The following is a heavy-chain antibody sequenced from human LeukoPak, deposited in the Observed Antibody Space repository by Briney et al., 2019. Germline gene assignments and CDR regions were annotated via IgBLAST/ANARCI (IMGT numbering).Heavy chain of an antibody. CDR3: ATSSGYGFLFEY. CDR1: GYTLTDLS. Sequence: ASVEVSCEVSGYTLTDLSMHWVRQAPGKGLEWMGGFDPEDGETIYAQNFQGRVTMTEDTSTDTAYMEVRSLRSEDTAVYYCATSSGYGFLFEYWGQGTLVTVSS. V-gene: IGHV1-24*01. D-gene: IGHD3-22*01. CDR2: FDPEDGET. J-gene: IGHJ4*02.